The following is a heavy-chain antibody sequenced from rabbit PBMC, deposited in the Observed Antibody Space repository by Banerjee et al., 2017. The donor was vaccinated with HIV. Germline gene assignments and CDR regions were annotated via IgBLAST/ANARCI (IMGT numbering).Heavy chain of an antibody. CDR3: ARNYVNAFDP. V-gene: IGHV1S45*01. J-gene: IGHJ2*01. Sequence: QQQLEESGGGLVKPGGTLTLTCTVSGFSFSSNWICWVRQAPGKGLEWIACIDTNDGDTDYANWPKGRFTISKASSTTVTLQMTSLTAADTATYFCARNYVNAFDPWGPGTLV. CDR1: GFSFSSNW. CDR2: IDTNDGDT. D-gene: IGHD1-1*01.